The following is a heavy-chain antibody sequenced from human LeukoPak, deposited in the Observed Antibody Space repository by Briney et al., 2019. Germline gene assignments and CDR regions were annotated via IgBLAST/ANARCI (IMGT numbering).Heavy chain of an antibody. J-gene: IGHJ5*02. Sequence: PSETLSLTCTVSGGSISSSSYYWGWIRQPPGKGLEWIGSIYYSGSTYYNPSLKSRVTISVDTSKNQFSLKLSSVTAADTAVYYCARDKTPGGRSHWFDPWGQGTLVTVSS. CDR3: ARDKTPGGRSHWFDP. D-gene: IGHD3-10*01. CDR2: IYYSGST. CDR1: GGSISSSSYY. V-gene: IGHV4-39*07.